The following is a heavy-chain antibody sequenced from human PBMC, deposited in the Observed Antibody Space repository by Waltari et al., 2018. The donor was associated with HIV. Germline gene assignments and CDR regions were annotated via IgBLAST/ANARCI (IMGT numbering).Heavy chain of an antibody. D-gene: IGHD2-2*01. V-gene: IGHV3-30*18. CDR3: AKVKKYQALSVFPDYYYGMDV. J-gene: IGHJ6*02. CDR2: RSYDGSNK. CDR1: GSSFSAYA. Sequence: QVKLVESGGGVVHPGRSLRLSCAAEGSSFSAYALHWVRQAPGKGLELVAVRSYDGSNKYYGDSVKGRFTISRDDSKNTLSLQMNSLRAEDTAVYYCAKVKKYQALSVFPDYYYGMDVWGQGTTVTVSS.